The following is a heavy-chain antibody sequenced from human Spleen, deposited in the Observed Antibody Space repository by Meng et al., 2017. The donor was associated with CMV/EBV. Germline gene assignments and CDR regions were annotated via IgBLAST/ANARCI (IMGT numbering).Heavy chain of an antibody. Sequence: KVSCKGSGYSFTSYWIALVRQMPGKGLDWMGIIYPGDSDTTYSPSFQGQVTISADKSISTTYLQWSSLKASDTAIYYCARQRDTMPWDNWFDPWGQGTLVTVSS. CDR1: GYSFTSYW. J-gene: IGHJ5*02. V-gene: IGHV5-51*01. D-gene: IGHD3-16*02. CDR3: ARQRDTMPWDNWFDP. CDR2: IYPGDSDT.